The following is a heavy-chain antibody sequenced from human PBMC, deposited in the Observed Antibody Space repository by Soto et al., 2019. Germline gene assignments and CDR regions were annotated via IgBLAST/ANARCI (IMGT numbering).Heavy chain of an antibody. CDR1: GGSFSGYY. V-gene: IGHV4-34*01. CDR3: ARGLLGRIFGVVMFYYYYGMDV. Sequence: XETLSLTCAVYGGSFSGYYWSWIRQPPGKGLDWIGEINHSGSTNYNPSLKSRVTISVDTSKNQFSLKLSSVTAADTAVYYCARGLLGRIFGVVMFYYYYGMDVWGQETTVTVSS. J-gene: IGHJ6*02. D-gene: IGHD3-3*01. CDR2: INHSGST.